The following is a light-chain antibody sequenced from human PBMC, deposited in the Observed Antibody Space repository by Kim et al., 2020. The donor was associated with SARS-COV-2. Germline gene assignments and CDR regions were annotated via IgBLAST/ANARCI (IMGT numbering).Light chain of an antibody. CDR2: AAS. CDR1: QNIRNY. J-gene: IGKJ2*01. V-gene: IGKV1-39*01. CDR3: QQTFTTPYT. Sequence: DIQMTQSPSSLSASVGDRVTITCRASQNIRNYLNWYRQKLGKAPKLLIYAASSLQTGVPSRFSGSGSGTDFTLTISTLQPEDFAIFYCQQTFTTPYTFGQGTKLEI.